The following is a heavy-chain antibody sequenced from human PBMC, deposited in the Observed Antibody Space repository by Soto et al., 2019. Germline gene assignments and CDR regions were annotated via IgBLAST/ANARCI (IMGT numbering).Heavy chain of an antibody. V-gene: IGHV3-23*01. D-gene: IGHD6-19*01. CDR3: SKDGWEN. Sequence: EVQLLESGGGLAQPGGSLRLSCAASGFTFSGYTMAWVRQAPGKGLEWVSTISHSGESTYYAESVKGRFTISRDNSKNTLYLQMNSLRGEDTAVYVCSKDGWENWGQGTLVTVAS. J-gene: IGHJ4*02. CDR2: ISHSGEST. CDR1: GFTFSGYT.